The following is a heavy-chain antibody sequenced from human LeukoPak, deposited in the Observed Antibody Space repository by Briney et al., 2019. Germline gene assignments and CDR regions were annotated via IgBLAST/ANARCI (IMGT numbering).Heavy chain of an antibody. D-gene: IGHD3-10*01. V-gene: IGHV5-51*01. CDR3: ARTSVVRGVIISQGY. CDR1: GYTFTSYW. Sequence: KVSCKASGYTFTSYWIGWVRQMPGKGLEWMGIIYPGDSDTRYSPSFQGQVTISADKSISTAYLQWSSLKASDTAMYYCARTSVVRGVIISQGYWGQGTLVTVSS. CDR2: IYPGDSDT. J-gene: IGHJ4*02.